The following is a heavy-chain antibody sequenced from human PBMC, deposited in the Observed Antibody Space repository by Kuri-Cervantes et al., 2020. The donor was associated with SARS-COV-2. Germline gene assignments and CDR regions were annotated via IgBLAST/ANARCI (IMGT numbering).Heavy chain of an antibody. Sequence: ETLSLTCAASGFTFSNAWMSWVRQAPGKGLEWVGRIKSKTDGGTTDYAAPVKGRFTISRDDSKNMAYLQMNSLKTEDTAVYYCTTLIDYWRQGALVTVSS. CDR3: TTLIDY. J-gene: IGHJ4*02. CDR2: IKSKTDGGTT. CDR1: GFTFSNAW. V-gene: IGHV3-15*01.